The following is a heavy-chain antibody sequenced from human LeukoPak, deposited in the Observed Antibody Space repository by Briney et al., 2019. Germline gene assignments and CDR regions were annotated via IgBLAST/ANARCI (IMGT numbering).Heavy chain of an antibody. J-gene: IGHJ4*02. Sequence: PGGSLRLSCAASGFTFSDYYMSWIRQAPGKGLEWVSYISSSGSTIYYADSVKGRFTISRDNAKNSLYLQMNSLRAEGTAVYYCASFPYYYDSSGYSTRPIDYWGQGTLVTVSS. CDR3: ASFPYYYDSSGYSTRPIDY. CDR2: ISSSGSTI. CDR1: GFTFSDYY. D-gene: IGHD3-22*01. V-gene: IGHV3-11*01.